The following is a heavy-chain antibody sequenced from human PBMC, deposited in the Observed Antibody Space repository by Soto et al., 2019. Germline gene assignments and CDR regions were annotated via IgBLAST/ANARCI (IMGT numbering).Heavy chain of an antibody. D-gene: IGHD6-13*01. V-gene: IGHV3-23*01. J-gene: IGHJ4*02. CDR2: ISGRGDNT. CDR1: GFTFSSYA. Sequence: ETLRLSCAASGFTFSSYAMSWVRQSPGKGLEWVSAISGRGDNTYYADSVKGRFTISRDNSKNTLYLQMNSLRAEDTAVYYCAISRYSSSWYYFDYWGQGTLVTV. CDR3: AISRYSSSWYYFDY.